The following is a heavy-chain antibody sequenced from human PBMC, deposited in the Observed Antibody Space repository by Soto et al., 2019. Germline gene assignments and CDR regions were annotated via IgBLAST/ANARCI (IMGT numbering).Heavy chain of an antibody. D-gene: IGHD3-22*01. CDR3: ARVYDSSAYYYTFIDY. J-gene: IGHJ4*02. Sequence: QVQLQESGPGLVKPSGTLSLTCAVSGGSISSSNWWSWVRQSPGKGLEWIGEIYHSGSTNYNPSLKSRVTMSVDKSKNQFSLKLSSVTAADTAVYYCARVYDSSAYYYTFIDYWGQGTLVTVSS. CDR2: IYHSGST. CDR1: GGSISSSNW. V-gene: IGHV4-4*02.